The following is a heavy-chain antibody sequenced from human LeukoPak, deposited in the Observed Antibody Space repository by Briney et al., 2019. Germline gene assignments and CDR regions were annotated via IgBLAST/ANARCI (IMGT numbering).Heavy chain of an antibody. CDR1: GFIFSLYC. CDR3: VRDFRSADY. V-gene: IGHV3-74*01. CDR2: ICPDGTGI. J-gene: IGHJ4*02. Sequence: GGSLRLSCAASGFIFSLYCMHWVRQAPGKGPMWVSRICPDGTGISYADSVKARFTTSRDNAKNTVYLQMNGLREEDTAVYYCVRDFRSADYWGQGTLVTVSS.